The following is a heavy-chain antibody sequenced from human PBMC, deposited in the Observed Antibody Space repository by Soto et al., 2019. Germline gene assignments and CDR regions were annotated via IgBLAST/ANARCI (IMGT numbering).Heavy chain of an antibody. V-gene: IGHV3-23*01. J-gene: IGHJ4*02. CDR1: GFTFSDYY. CDR2: ISGSGGTR. D-gene: IGHD1-1*01. Sequence: GGSLRLSCAASGFTFSDYYMSWFRQAPGKGLEWVSSISGSGGTRYYADSVKGRFTISRDNSKNTLYLQMNSLRAEDTAVYYCARTKNYFDYWGQGTLVTVSS. CDR3: ARTKNYFDY.